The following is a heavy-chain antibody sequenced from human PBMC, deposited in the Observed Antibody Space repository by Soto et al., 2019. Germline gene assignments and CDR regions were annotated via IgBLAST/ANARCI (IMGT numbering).Heavy chain of an antibody. V-gene: IGHV4-61*01. CDR1: GGSVSSGSYY. Sequence: QVQLQESGPGLVKPSETLSLTCTVSGGSVSSGSYYWSWIRQPPGKGLEWIGYIYYSGSTNYNPSLKSRVXXSXDXXKNQFSLKLSSVTAADTAVYYCARDGGSYFSAFDIWGQGTMVTVSS. CDR3: ARDGGSYFSAFDI. J-gene: IGHJ3*02. CDR2: IYYSGST. D-gene: IGHD1-26*01.